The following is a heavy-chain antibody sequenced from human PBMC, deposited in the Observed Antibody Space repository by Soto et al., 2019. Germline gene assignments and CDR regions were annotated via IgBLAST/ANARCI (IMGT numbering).Heavy chain of an antibody. J-gene: IGHJ5*02. CDR1: GGSISSGGYY. CDR3: ARVRYCSGGSCYPRFDP. Sequence: QVQLQESGPGLVKPSQTLSLTCTVSGGSISSGGYYWSWIRQHPGKGLEWIGYIYYSGSTYYNPSLKSRVTFSVDTSKNQFSLKLSSVTAADTAVYYCARVRYCSGGSCYPRFDPWGQGTLVTVSS. V-gene: IGHV4-31*03. CDR2: IYYSGST. D-gene: IGHD2-15*01.